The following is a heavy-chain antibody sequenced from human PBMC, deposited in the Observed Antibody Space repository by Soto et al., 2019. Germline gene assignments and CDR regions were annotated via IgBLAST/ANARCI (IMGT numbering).Heavy chain of an antibody. CDR3: AKDQASGQGSFDS. J-gene: IGHJ4*02. Sequence: HPGGSLRLSCAASGFTVSSNYMSWVRQAPGKGLEWVSVIYSGGSTYYADSVKGRFTISRDNSKNTLFLQMNSLRADDTAVYYCAKDQASGQGSFDSWGQGTLVTVS. CDR1: GFTVSSNY. D-gene: IGHD2-15*01. CDR2: IYSGGST. V-gene: IGHV3-53*05.